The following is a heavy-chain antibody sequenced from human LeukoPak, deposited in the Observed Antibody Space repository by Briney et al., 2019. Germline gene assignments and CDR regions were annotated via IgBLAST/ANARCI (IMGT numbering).Heavy chain of an antibody. D-gene: IGHD3-22*01. CDR2: ISTSGGSS. CDR1: GFTFSSYA. V-gene: IGHV3-23*01. CDR3: AIMHPYYDGSGYWVQ. Sequence: GGSLRLSCAASGFTFSSYAMSWVRQAPGKGLEWVSGISTSGGSSSFADSVKGRFTISRDNPRNTLYMQMNSLRAEDTALYYCAIMHPYYDGSGYWVQWGQGTLVTVSS. J-gene: IGHJ4*02.